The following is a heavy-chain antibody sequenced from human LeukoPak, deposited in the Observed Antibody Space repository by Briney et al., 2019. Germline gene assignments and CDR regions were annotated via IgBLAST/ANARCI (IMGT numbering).Heavy chain of an antibody. Sequence: GVSLRLSCTASGFTFSNAWMSWVRQAPGKGLKWVGKIKSESEGETKDYAAPVEGRFSISRDDSKNTLYLQINSLKTEDTAVYYCPTDMDRWGQGTLVIVSS. CDR2: IKSESEGETK. J-gene: IGHJ4*02. CDR3: PTDMDR. D-gene: IGHD1-14*01. V-gene: IGHV3-15*01. CDR1: GFTFSNAW.